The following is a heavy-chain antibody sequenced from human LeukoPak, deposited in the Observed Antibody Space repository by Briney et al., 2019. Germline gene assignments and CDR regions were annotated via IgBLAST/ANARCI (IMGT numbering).Heavy chain of an antibody. J-gene: IGHJ2*01. CDR2: ISSSGSTI. V-gene: IGHV3-11*01. Sequence: PGGSLRLSCAASGFTFSDYYMSWIRQAPGKGLEWVSYISSSGSTIYYADSVKGRFTISGDNAKNSLYLQMNSLRAEDTAVYYCARDRRHLRGYFDLWGRGTLVTVSS. CDR1: GFTFSDYY. CDR3: ARDRRHLRGYFDL.